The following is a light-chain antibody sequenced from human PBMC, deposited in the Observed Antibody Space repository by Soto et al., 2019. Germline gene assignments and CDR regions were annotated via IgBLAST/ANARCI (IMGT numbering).Light chain of an antibody. CDR2: GNT. CDR1: TSNIGAGYD. Sequence: QSVLTQPPSVSGAPGQRVTISCTGSTSNIGAGYDVHWYRQPPGAAPKLLIYGNTNRPSGVPDRFSGSQSGTSASLAITGLQTEDEADYYCQSYDSSLNVVFGGGTKLTVL. J-gene: IGLJ2*01. V-gene: IGLV1-40*01. CDR3: QSYDSSLNVV.